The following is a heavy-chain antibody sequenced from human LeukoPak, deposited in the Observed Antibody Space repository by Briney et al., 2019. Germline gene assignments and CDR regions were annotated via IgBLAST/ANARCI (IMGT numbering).Heavy chain of an antibody. CDR2: MNPNSGNT. CDR3: AREAGNCSSTSCYVYYYYMDV. CDR1: GYTFTSYD. Sequence: ASVKVSCKASGYTFTSYDINWVRQATGQGLEWMGWMNPNSGNTNYAQKLQGRVTMTTDTSTSTAYMELRSLRSDDTAVYYCAREAGNCSSTSCYVYYYYMDVWGKGTTVTVSS. J-gene: IGHJ6*03. D-gene: IGHD2-2*01. V-gene: IGHV1-18*01.